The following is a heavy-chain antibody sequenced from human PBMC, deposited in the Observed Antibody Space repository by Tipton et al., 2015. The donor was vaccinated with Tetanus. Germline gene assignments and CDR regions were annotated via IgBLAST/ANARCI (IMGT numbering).Heavy chain of an antibody. CDR2: IYYSGST. V-gene: IGHV4-31*02. Sequence: LRLSCTVSGGSISSGGYYWSWIRQHPGRGLEWIGYIYYSGSTYYNPSLKSRVTISVDTSKNQFSLKLSSVTAADTAVYYCARDAGSDDYGEFFDYWGQGTLVTVSS. J-gene: IGHJ4*02. D-gene: IGHD4-17*01. CDR3: ARDAGSDDYGEFFDY. CDR1: GGSISSGGYY.